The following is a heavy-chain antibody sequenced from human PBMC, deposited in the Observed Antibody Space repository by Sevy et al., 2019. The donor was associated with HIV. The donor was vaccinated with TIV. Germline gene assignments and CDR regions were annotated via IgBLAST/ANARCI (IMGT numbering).Heavy chain of an antibody. V-gene: IGHV3-48*02. J-gene: IGHJ4*02. CDR1: GFTFSSYS. D-gene: IGHD6-19*01. CDR2: ISSSSSTI. Sequence: GGCLRLSCAASGFTFSSYSMNWVRQAPGKGLEWVSYISSSSSTIYYADPVKGRFTISRDNAKNSLYLQMNSLRDEDTAVYYCARAIVTRSGYSSGWYYFDYWGQGTLVTVSS. CDR3: ARAIVTRSGYSSGWYYFDY.